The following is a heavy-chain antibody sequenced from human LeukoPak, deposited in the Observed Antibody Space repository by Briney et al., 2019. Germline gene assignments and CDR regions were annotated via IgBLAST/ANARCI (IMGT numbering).Heavy chain of an antibody. V-gene: IGHV1-2*02. Sequence: ASVKVSCKASGYTFTGYYMHWVRQAPGQGLEWTGWINPNSGGTNYAQKFQGRVTMTRDTSISTAYMELSRLRSDDTAVYYCARDPYYYDSSGYYDYWGQGTLVTVSS. J-gene: IGHJ4*02. CDR3: ARDPYYYDSSGYYDY. CDR2: INPNSGGT. D-gene: IGHD3-22*01. CDR1: GYTFTGYY.